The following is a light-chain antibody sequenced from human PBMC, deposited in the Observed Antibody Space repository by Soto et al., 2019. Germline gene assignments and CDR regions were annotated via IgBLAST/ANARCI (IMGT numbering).Light chain of an antibody. V-gene: IGKV1-39*01. Sequence: DIQMTQSPSSLSASVGDRVTITCRASQSISTYLNWYQQKPGKAPNLLIFAAYTLQSGVPSRFSGSGSGTDFTLTIRSLQPEDFATYYCKQSYTAPLTFGGGTKVDIK. CDR3: KQSYTAPLT. CDR2: AAY. CDR1: QSISTY. J-gene: IGKJ4*01.